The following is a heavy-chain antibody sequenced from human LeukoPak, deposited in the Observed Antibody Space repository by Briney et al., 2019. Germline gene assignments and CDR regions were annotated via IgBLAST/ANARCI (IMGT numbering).Heavy chain of an antibody. Sequence: GGSLRLSCAASGFTFSSYAMHWVRQAPGKGLEWVAVISYDGSNKYYADSVLGRFTISRDNSKNTLYLQMNNLRAEDTAVYYCAKSPGPMPASTIYYFDHWGQGALVTVSA. CDR1: GFTFSSYA. J-gene: IGHJ4*02. CDR3: AKSPGPMPASTIYYFDH. V-gene: IGHV3-30-3*01. D-gene: IGHD5-24*01. CDR2: ISYDGSNK.